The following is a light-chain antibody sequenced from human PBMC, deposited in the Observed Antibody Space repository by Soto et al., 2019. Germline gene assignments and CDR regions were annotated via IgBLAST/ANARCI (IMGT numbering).Light chain of an antibody. CDR3: QKSDSAPFT. V-gene: IGKV1-27*01. Sequence: DIRMTQSPSSLSASVGDRVTITCRASQDISNYLAWYQQKPGKVPKLLIYAASTLQSGVASRFSGSGSGTDFTLTISSLQPEDVATYYCQKSDSAPFTFGPGTKVDIK. J-gene: IGKJ3*01. CDR2: AAS. CDR1: QDISNY.